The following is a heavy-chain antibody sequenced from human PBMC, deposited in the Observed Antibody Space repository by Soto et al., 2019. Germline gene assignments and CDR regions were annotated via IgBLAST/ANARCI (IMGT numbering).Heavy chain of an antibody. CDR2: IYYSGST. J-gene: IGHJ4*02. CDR3: ASGSYRHNDY. D-gene: IGHD3-16*02. Sequence: SETLSLTCTVSGGSISSYYWIWIRQPPGKGLEWIGYIYYSGSTNYNPSLKSRVTISVDTSKNQFSLKLSSVTAADTAVYYCASGSYRHNDYWGQGTLVTVSS. V-gene: IGHV4-59*01. CDR1: GGSISSYY.